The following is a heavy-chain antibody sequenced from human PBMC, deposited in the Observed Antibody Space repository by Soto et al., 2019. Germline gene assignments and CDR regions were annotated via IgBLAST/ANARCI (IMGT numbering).Heavy chain of an antibody. CDR3: ARFSDSSGYYSGLWGYYFDY. CDR1: TGSISSYY. V-gene: IGHV4-59*01. Sequence: SLTRSLTGTVSTGSISSYYLSWIRHPPGNGLEWIGYIYYSGSTNYNPSLKSRVTISVDTSKNQFSLKLSSVTAADTAVYYCARFSDSSGYYSGLWGYYFDYRGQGTLVTVSS. D-gene: IGHD3-22*01. CDR2: IYYSGST. J-gene: IGHJ4*02.